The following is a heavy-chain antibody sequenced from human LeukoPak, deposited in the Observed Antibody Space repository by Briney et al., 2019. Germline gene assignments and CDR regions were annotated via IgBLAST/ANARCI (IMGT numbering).Heavy chain of an antibody. V-gene: IGHV5-51*01. CDR2: IYPGDSDT. D-gene: IGHD1-26*01. CDR1: GYSFTTYW. J-gene: IGHJ4*02. Sequence: GESLKISCKSSGYSFTTYWIGWVRQMPGKGLEWMGIIYPGDSDTRYSPSLQGQVTISADKSISTAYLQWSSLKASDTAVYYCARARVSYEFDYWGQGTLVTVSS. CDR3: ARARVSYEFDY.